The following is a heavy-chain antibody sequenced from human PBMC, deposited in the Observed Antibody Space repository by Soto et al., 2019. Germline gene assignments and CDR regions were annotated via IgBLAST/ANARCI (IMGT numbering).Heavy chain of an antibody. V-gene: IGHV4-59*01. Sequence: SETLSLTCTVSGGSISSYYWSWIRQPPGKGLEWIGYIYYSGSTNYNPSLKSRVTISVDTSKNQLSLKLSSVTAADTAVYYCARGHEATSFDYWGQGTLVTVSS. CDR1: GGSISSYY. CDR3: ARGHEATSFDY. D-gene: IGHD5-12*01. CDR2: IYYSGST. J-gene: IGHJ4*02.